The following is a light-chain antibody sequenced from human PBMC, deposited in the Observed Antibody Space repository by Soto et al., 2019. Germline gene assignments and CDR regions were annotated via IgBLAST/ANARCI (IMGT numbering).Light chain of an antibody. V-gene: IGKV1-5*03. CDR1: QSISSW. CDR3: QQYNSYSIT. Sequence: DMLMSQSASTLLAAVGERVTVSFRSSQSISSWLAWYQQKPGKAPKLLIYKASTLQSRVPSRVSGSGSGTEFTLTISSLQPDDFATYYRQQYNSYSITFGQETRLEIK. CDR2: KAS. J-gene: IGKJ5*01.